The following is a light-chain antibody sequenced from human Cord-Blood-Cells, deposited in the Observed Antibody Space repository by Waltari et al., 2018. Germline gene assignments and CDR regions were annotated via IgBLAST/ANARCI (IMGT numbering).Light chain of an antibody. Sequence: SALTQPPSAFGSPGQSVTISCTGTSSDVGGYNYVSWYQQHPGKAPKLMIYEVSKRPSGVPDRFSGSKSGNPASLTVSGLQAEDEADCYCSSYAGSNNFVVFGGGTNLTVL. CDR3: SSYAGSNNFVV. CDR1: SSDVGGYNY. CDR2: EVS. V-gene: IGLV2-8*01. J-gene: IGLJ2*01.